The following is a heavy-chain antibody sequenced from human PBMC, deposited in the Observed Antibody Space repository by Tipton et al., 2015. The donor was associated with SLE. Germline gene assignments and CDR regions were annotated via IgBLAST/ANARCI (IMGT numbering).Heavy chain of an antibody. Sequence: TLSLTCTVSGGSISSSTYYWGWIRQPPGKGLEWIGSVYYTGNTYYNPSLKSRVTISVDTSKNQFSLKLSSVTAADTAVYYCARGAARRRYFDYWGQGTLVTVSS. CDR3: ARGAARRRYFDY. D-gene: IGHD6-6*01. J-gene: IGHJ4*02. CDR2: VYYTGNT. CDR1: GGSISSSTYY. V-gene: IGHV4-39*07.